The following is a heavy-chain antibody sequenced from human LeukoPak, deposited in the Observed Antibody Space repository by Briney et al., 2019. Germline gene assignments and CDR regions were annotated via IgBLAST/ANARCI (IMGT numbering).Heavy chain of an antibody. V-gene: IGHV3-48*03. CDR2: ISNSGNTV. D-gene: IGHD1-1*01. CDR1: GFTFSSYE. Sequence: GGSLRLSCAASGFTFSSYEMTWVRQAPGKGLEWVSYISNSGNTVYYADSVKGRFTISRDNAKNSLYLQMNSLRADDTAVYYCARPSRGTGSWYFFDYWGQGTLVTVSS. J-gene: IGHJ4*02. CDR3: ARPSRGTGSWYFFDY.